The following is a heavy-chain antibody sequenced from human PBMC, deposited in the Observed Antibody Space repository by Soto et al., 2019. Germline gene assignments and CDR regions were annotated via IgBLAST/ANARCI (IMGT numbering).Heavy chain of an antibody. CDR2: ISAYNGNT. V-gene: IGHV1-18*04. CDR3: ARVPRGAWYSQSLY. J-gene: IGHJ4*02. Sequence: QVQLVQSGAEVKKPGASVKVSCKASGYTFTSYGISWVRQAPGQGLEWMGWISAYNGNTNIAPKLQGRVTMTTDTSTSTAYMEQRSLRSDDTAVYYCARVPRGAWYSQSLYWGQGSLVTVSS. CDR1: GYTFTSYG. D-gene: IGHD6-13*01.